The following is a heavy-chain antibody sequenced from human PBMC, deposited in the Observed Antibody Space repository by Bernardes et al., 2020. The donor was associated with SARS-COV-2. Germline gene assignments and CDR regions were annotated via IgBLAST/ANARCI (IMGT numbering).Heavy chain of an antibody. CDR1: GFSLSTSGVG. J-gene: IGHJ4*02. CDR2: IFWDDDK. CDR3: APDTFDY. Sequence: SGPTLVKPTQTLTLTCTFSGFSLSTSGVGVGWIRQHPGKALEWLALIFWDDDKRYSPSLKNRLTITKDTSKNHVVLTMTNMDPVDTGTYYGAPDTFDYWGQGTLVTVSS. V-gene: IGHV2-5*02.